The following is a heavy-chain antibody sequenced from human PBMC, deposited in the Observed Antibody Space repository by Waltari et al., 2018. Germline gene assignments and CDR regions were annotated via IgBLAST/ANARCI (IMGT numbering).Heavy chain of an antibody. J-gene: IGHJ4*02. CDR3: AKDLGGELRHLHRFDY. Sequence: EVQLLESGGGLVQPGGSLRLSCAAPGFPFSSSAMSWVRQAPGKGLEWVSAISGSGGSTYYADSVKGRFTISRDNSKNTLYLQMNSLRAEDTAVYYCAKDLGGELRHLHRFDYWGQGTLVTVSS. D-gene: IGHD1-26*01. CDR1: GFPFSSSA. V-gene: IGHV3-23*01. CDR2: ISGSGGST.